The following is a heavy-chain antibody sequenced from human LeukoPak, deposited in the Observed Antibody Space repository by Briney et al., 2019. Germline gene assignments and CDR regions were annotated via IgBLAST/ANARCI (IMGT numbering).Heavy chain of an antibody. CDR3: AKDPRVATIEIFDY. CDR2: ISGGGGVT. D-gene: IGHD5-12*01. CDR1: GYTFSSYA. V-gene: IGHV3-23*01. Sequence: GGSLRLSCAASGYTFSSYAMSWVRQAPGKGLEWVSSISGGGGVTYHADSVKGRFTISRDNSKNTLYLQMNSLRAEDTAVYYCAKDPRVATIEIFDYWGQGTLVTVSS. J-gene: IGHJ4*02.